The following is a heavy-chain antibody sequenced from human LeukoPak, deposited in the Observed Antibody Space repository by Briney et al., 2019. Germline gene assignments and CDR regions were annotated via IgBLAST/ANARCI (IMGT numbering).Heavy chain of an antibody. Sequence: GGSLRLSCAASGFTFSSYGMHWIRQAPGKGLEWVAFIRYDGSNKYYADSVKCRFTISRDNSKNTLYLQMNSLRAEDTAVYYCAKDSSGWYRGSYFDYWGQGTLVTVSS. J-gene: IGHJ4*02. CDR3: AKDSSGWYRGSYFDY. V-gene: IGHV3-30*02. D-gene: IGHD6-19*01. CDR2: IRYDGSNK. CDR1: GFTFSSYG.